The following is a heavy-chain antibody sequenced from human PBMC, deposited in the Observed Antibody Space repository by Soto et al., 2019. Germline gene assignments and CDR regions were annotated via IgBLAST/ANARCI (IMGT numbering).Heavy chain of an antibody. J-gene: IGHJ2*01. D-gene: IGHD6-13*01. Sequence: QVQLVESGGGLVKPGGSLRLSCAASGFTFSDYYMSWIRQAPGKGLEWVSYINSSSSYTNYADSVKGRFTISRDNAKNSLYLQMNSLRAEDTAVYYCARIITAAGGRRYFDLWGRGTLVTVPS. CDR3: ARIITAAGGRRYFDL. CDR1: GFTFSDYY. CDR2: INSSSSYT. V-gene: IGHV3-11*05.